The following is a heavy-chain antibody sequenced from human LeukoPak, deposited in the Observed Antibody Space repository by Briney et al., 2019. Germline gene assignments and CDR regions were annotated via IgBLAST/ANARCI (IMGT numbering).Heavy chain of an antibody. CDR2: INHSGST. CDR1: GGSFSGYY. D-gene: IGHD6-13*01. CDR3: ARGLGYSSFNWFDP. V-gene: IGHV4-34*01. Sequence: PSETLSLTCAVYGGSFSGYYWSWIRQPPGKGLEWIREINHSGSTNYNPSLKSRVTISVDTSKNQFSLRLSSVTAADTAVYYCARGLGYSSFNWFDPWGQGTLVTVSS. J-gene: IGHJ5*02.